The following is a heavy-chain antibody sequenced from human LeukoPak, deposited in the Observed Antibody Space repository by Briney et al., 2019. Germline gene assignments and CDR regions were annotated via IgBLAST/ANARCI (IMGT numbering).Heavy chain of an antibody. V-gene: IGHV3-53*01. Sequence: GGSLRLSCAASGFTVSSNYMSWVRQAPGKGPEWVSVIYSGGSTYYADSVKGRFTISRHNSKNTLYLQMNSLKTEDTAVYYCTRHGGHCTNGVCYVWGQGTLVTVSS. J-gene: IGHJ4*02. D-gene: IGHD2-8*01. CDR3: TRHGGHCTNGVCYV. CDR1: GFTVSSNY. CDR2: IYSGGST.